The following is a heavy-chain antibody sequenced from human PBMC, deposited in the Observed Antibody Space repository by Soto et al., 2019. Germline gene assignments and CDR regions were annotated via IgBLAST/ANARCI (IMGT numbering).Heavy chain of an antibody. J-gene: IGHJ3*02. V-gene: IGHV3-23*01. CDR2: ISGSGGST. D-gene: IGHD2-15*01. CDR3: AKDSWGLGEDDAFDI. CDR1: GFTFSSYA. Sequence: GGSLRLSCAASGFTFSSYAMSWVRQAPGKGLEWVSAISGSGGSTYYADSVKGRFTISRDKSKNTLYLQMNSLRAEDTAVDYCAKDSWGLGEDDAFDIWGQGTMVTVSS.